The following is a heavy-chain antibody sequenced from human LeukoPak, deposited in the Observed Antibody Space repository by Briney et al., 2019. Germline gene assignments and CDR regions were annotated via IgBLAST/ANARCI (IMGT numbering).Heavy chain of an antibody. CDR1: GFTVNSNY. V-gene: IGHV3-53*01. D-gene: IGHD5-24*01. CDR3: ARGAGYNYPYYFDY. J-gene: IGHJ4*02. Sequence: GGSLRLSCAASGFTVNSNYMNWVRQAPGKGLEWVSVIYGGGNIYYADSVKGRFTISRDNSKNTLYLQMNSLRAEDTAVYYCARGAGYNYPYYFDYWGQGTLVTVSS. CDR2: IYGGGNI.